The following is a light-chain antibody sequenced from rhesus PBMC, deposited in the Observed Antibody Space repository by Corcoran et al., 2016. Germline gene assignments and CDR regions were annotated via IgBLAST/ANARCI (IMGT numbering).Light chain of an antibody. CDR1: ENVNNY. CDR3: QHGYGTPYT. J-gene: IGKJ2*01. V-gene: IGKV1-74*01. Sequence: DIQMTQSPSSLSASVGDRVSITCRASENVNNYLNWYHQKPGKAPKLLIYKASTLQSGVPSRFNDSGSGTDYTFTISSLQPEDVATYYCQHGYGTPYTFGQGTKVEIK. CDR2: KAS.